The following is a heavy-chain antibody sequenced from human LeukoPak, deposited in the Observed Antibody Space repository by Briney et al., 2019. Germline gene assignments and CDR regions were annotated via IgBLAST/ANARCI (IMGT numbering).Heavy chain of an antibody. J-gene: IGHJ4*02. CDR2: ISSSGVST. CDR1: GFTFSSIA. CDR3: AKPRQPYGEEVGDY. V-gene: IGHV3-23*01. Sequence: GESLTLSCAVSGFTFSSIAMSWVSPAPGGGMEWDSSISSSGVSTYYADSVKGPFTISRDNSKSTLYLQMNSPRAEDTALYYCAKPRQPYGEEVGDYWGQGTLVTVSS. D-gene: IGHD4-17*01.